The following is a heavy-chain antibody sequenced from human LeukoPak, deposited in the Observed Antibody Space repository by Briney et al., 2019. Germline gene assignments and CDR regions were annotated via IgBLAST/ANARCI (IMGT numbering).Heavy chain of an antibody. CDR2: INTDGTVT. J-gene: IGHJ4*02. V-gene: IGHV3-74*01. Sequence: GGSLRLSCAASGFTFSKYWMLWVRQAPGKGLEGVSRINTDGTVTTYADSVKGRFAVSRDNADNTMFLQMNSVRDEDTAVYYCATKQWLAPPPDSWGQGTPVTVSS. CDR3: ATKQWLAPPPDS. D-gene: IGHD6-19*01. CDR1: GFTFSKYW.